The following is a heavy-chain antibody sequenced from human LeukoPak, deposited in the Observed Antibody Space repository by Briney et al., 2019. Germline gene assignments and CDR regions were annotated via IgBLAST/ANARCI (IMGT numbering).Heavy chain of an antibody. CDR3: ASVTGAIDY. D-gene: IGHD4-11*01. Sequence: ASVKVSCKASGYTFTSYDIIWVRQATGQGLEWLGWMNPKSGNTGYAQKLHGRVTMTRSTSISTAYMELSSLRSEDTAVYYCASVTGAIDYWGQGTLVTVSS. CDR2: MNPKSGNT. CDR1: GYTFTSYD. V-gene: IGHV1-8*01. J-gene: IGHJ4*02.